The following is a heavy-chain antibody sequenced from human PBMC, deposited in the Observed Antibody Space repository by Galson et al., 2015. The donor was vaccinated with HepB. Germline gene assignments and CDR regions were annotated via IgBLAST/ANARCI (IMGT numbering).Heavy chain of an antibody. V-gene: IGHV3-33*08. CDR1: GFTFSSYW. CDR2: IWSSGNNK. D-gene: IGHD3-9*01. J-gene: IGHJ3*02. CDR3: VRETGPFNGFDI. Sequence: SLRLSCAASGFTFSSYWMSWVRQAPGKGLEWVAVIWSSGNNKYYADSVKGRFTLSRDNSKDTLSLEMNSLRAEDTAIYYCVRETGPFNGFDIWGQGTVVTVSS.